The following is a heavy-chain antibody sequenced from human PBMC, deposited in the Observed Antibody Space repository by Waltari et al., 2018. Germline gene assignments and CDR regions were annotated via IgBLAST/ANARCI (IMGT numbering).Heavy chain of an antibody. CDR1: GFTFTTYW. J-gene: IGHJ4*02. CDR2: INGDGTST. CDR3: VTDRAIWG. V-gene: IGHV3-74*01. D-gene: IGHD7-27*01. Sequence: EVQVVESGGGLVQPGGSLRLSCAASGFTFTTYWMHWVRQAPGKELVWVSRINGDGTSTYYADFVKGRFTISRDNAKNTVDLQMNSLRVDDTAIYYCVTDRAIWGWGQGTLVTVSS.